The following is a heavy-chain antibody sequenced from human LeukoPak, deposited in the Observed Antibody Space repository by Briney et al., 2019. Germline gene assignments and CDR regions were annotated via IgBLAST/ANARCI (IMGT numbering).Heavy chain of an antibody. V-gene: IGHV4-39*07. Sequence: SETLSLTCIVSGGSISSSSYYWGWIRQPPGKGLEWIGSIYYSGSTYYNPSLKSRVTISVDTSKNQFSLKLSSVTAADTAVYYCARAEEYYDFWSGYYRSSWFDPWGQGTLVTVSS. CDR1: GGSISSSSYY. D-gene: IGHD3-3*01. CDR2: IYYSGST. CDR3: ARAEEYYDFWSGYYRSSWFDP. J-gene: IGHJ5*02.